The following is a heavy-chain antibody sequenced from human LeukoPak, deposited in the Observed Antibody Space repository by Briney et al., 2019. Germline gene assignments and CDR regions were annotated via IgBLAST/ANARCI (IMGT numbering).Heavy chain of an antibody. CDR3: AKEGLDYYGSGSLDY. CDR1: GFTFDDYG. Sequence: GGSLRLSCAASGFTFDDYGMSWVRQAPGKGLEWVSAISGSGGSTYYADSVKGRFTISRDNSKNTLYLQMNSLRAEDTAVYYCAKEGLDYYGSGSLDYWGQGTLVTVSS. CDR2: ISGSGGST. D-gene: IGHD3-10*01. J-gene: IGHJ4*02. V-gene: IGHV3-23*01.